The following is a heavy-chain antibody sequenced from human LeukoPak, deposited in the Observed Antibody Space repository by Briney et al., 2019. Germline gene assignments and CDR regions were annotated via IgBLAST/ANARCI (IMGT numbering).Heavy chain of an antibody. D-gene: IGHD6-13*01. Sequence: GGSLRLSCAASGFTVSTNYMSWVRQAPGKGLAWVSVIYSGGITYYADSVKGRFTISRDNSKNTLYLQMNSLRAEDTAVYYCASTPGIAEAGTNGMDVWGQGTTVTVSS. J-gene: IGHJ6*02. CDR1: GFTVSTNY. CDR2: IYSGGIT. CDR3: ASTPGIAEAGTNGMDV. V-gene: IGHV3-53*01.